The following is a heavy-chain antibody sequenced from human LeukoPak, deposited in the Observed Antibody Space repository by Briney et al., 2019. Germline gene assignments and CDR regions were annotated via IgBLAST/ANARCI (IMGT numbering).Heavy chain of an antibody. D-gene: IGHD3-9*01. CDR1: GFTFDDYG. J-gene: IGHJ4*02. Sequence: GGSLRLSCAASGFTFDDYGMSWVRHAPGKGLEWVSCINWNGGSTGYADSVKGRFTISRDNAKNSLYLQMNSLRAEDKALYYCARGHPTDKILFDYWGQGALVTVSS. V-gene: IGHV3-20*04. CDR2: INWNGGST. CDR3: ARGHPTDKILFDY.